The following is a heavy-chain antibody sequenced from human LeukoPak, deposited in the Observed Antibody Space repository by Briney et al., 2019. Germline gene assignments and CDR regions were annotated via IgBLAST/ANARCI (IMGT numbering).Heavy chain of an antibody. CDR3: ARDQQLGFAFDI. J-gene: IGHJ3*02. D-gene: IGHD1-1*01. CDR2: ISSSGSTI. V-gene: IGHV3-48*03. Sequence: GGSLRLSCAASGFTFSSYEMNWVRQAPGKGLEWVSYISSSGSTIYYADSVKGRFTISRDNAKNSLYLQMNSLRAEDTAVYYCARDQQLGFAFDIWGQGTMVTVSS. CDR1: GFTFSSYE.